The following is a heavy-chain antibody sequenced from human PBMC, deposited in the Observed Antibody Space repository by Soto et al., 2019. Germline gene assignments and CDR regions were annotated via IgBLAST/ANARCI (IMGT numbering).Heavy chain of an antibody. V-gene: IGHV1-46*01. D-gene: IGHD2-15*01. Sequence: QVQLVQSGAEVKKPGASVKVSCKASGFTFTNYFFHWVRQAPRQGLEWMGIISPYDGSTNNVQSLQVTVTMTSLMPRSKGSMGLSWLKSEDTTSKYCAKGAGGGSSVFDYPYSMDDWGHGTAVTVPS. CDR2: ISPYDGST. CDR1: GFTFTNYF. J-gene: IGHJ6*01. CDR3: AKGAGGGSSVFDYPYSMDD.